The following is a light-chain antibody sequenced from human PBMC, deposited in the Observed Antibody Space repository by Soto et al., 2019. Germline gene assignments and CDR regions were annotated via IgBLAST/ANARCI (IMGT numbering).Light chain of an antibody. CDR2: DAS. CDR3: QQLNSYPFT. J-gene: IGKJ5*01. Sequence: DIQMTQSPSTLSASVGDRVTITCRASQSISDWLAWYQQKPGKAPNLLIFDASTLQRGVPSRFSGSGSGTDFTLTISSLQPEDFATYYCQQLNSYPFTFGQGTRLEIK. CDR1: QSISDW. V-gene: IGKV1-5*01.